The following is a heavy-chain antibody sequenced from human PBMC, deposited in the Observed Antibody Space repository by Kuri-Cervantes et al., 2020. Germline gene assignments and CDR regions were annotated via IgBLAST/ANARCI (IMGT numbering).Heavy chain of an antibody. CDR1: GFTFSSCA. D-gene: IGHD3-16*01. J-gene: IGHJ4*02. V-gene: IGHV3-7*01. CDR2: IRQDGGVT. CDR3: ARWGNLDNLYYFAS. Sequence: GESLKISCAASGFTFSSCAMSWVRQSPGKGLEWVASIRQDGGVTYYVDSVKGRFTISRDNAENSLYLQMNSLRAEDTAVYYCARWGNLDNLYYFASWGQGTLVTVSS.